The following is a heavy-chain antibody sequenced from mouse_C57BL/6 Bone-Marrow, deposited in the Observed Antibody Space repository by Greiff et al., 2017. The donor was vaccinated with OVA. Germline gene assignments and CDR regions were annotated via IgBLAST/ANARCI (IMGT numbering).Heavy chain of an antibody. CDR3: ARLGTTVPPWFAY. D-gene: IGHD1-1*01. CDR1: GFTFSDYG. V-gene: IGHV5-15*01. Sequence: VQLKESGGGLVQPGGSLKLSCAASGFTFSDYGMAWVRQAPRKGPEWVAFISNLAYSIYYADTVTGRFTISRENTKNTLYLEMSSLRSEDTAMYYCARLGTTVPPWFAYWGQGTLVTVSA. CDR2: ISNLAYSI. J-gene: IGHJ3*01.